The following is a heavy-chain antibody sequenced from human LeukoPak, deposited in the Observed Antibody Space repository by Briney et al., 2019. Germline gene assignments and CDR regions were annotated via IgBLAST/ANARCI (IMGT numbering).Heavy chain of an antibody. D-gene: IGHD3-22*01. Sequence: GGSLRLSCAASGFTFSTYAMSWVRQAPGKGLEWVSTISSSGGSTYYADSVQGRFTIPRDNSKNALYLQMNSLRAEDTAVYYCAKEVDYYDSSGYYSTNFDYWGQGTLVTVSS. V-gene: IGHV3-23*01. J-gene: IGHJ4*02. CDR2: ISSSGGST. CDR3: AKEVDYYDSSGYYSTNFDY. CDR1: GFTFSTYA.